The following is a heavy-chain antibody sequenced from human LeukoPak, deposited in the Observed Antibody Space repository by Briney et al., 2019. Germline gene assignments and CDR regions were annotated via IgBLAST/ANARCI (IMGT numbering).Heavy chain of an antibody. V-gene: IGHV3-23*01. CDR2: ISGSGGST. D-gene: IGHD2-2*01. J-gene: IGHJ5*02. Sequence: GGSLRLSCAASGFSFSSYAMTWVRQAPGKGLERVSAISGSGGSTYHADSVKGRFTISRDNSKNTLYLQMHSLRAEDTAIYYCAKSAVVVPAATHNWFDPWGRGTLVTVSS. CDR3: AKSAVVVPAATHNWFDP. CDR1: GFSFSSYA.